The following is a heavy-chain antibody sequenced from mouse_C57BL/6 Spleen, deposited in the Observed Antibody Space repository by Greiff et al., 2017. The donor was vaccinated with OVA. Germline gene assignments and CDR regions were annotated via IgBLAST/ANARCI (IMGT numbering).Heavy chain of an antibody. CDR2: IDPSDSYT. CDR1: GYTFTSYW. V-gene: IGHV1-50*01. CDR3: ARPDYYGSSYAMDY. Sequence: QVQLQQPGAELVKPGASVKLSCKASGYTFTSYWMQWVKQRPGQGLEWLGEIDPSDSYTNYNQTFKGKATLTVDTSSSTAYMQLSSLTAEDSAVYYCARPDYYGSSYAMDYWGQGTSVTVSS. J-gene: IGHJ4*01. D-gene: IGHD1-1*01.